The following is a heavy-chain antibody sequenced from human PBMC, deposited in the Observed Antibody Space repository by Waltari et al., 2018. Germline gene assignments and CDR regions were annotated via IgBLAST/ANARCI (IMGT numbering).Heavy chain of an antibody. D-gene: IGHD5-18*01. V-gene: IGHV3-74*01. CDR3: ARKGGRGYTYGPFYFDY. J-gene: IGHJ4*02. CDR2: INSDGSSI. Sequence: EVQLVAAGGDLVQPGGALRLPCAASGFTFCDYWLPLFRQGPGKGLVWVSRINSDGSSISYEDSVKGRFTISRDNTKNTLYLQLNSLRVEDTGVYYCARKGGRGYTYGPFYFDYWGQGTLVTVSS. CDR1: GFTFCDYW.